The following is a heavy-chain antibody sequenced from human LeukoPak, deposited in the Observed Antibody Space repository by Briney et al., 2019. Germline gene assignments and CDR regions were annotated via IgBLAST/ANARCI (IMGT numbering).Heavy chain of an antibody. CDR1: GFTFSSYG. Sequence: GESLRLSCAASGFTFSSYGMHWVRQAPGKGLEWVAVIWYDGSNKYYADSVKGRFTISRDNSKNTLYLQMNSLRAEDTAVYYCARDPWYSSSWYMFDYWGQGTLVTVSS. CDR2: IWYDGSNK. CDR3: ARDPWYSSSWYMFDY. V-gene: IGHV3-33*01. J-gene: IGHJ4*02. D-gene: IGHD6-13*01.